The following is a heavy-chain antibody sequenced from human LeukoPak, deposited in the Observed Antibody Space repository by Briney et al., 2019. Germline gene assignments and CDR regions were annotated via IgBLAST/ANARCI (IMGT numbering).Heavy chain of an antibody. V-gene: IGHV3-21*01. D-gene: IGHD2-21*02. CDR2: ISSSSSYI. Sequence: SGGSLRLSCAASGFTFSSYSMNWVRQAPGKGLEWVSSISSSSSYIYYADSVKGRFTISRDNAKNSLYLQMNSLRAEDTAVYYCARESWVTATQGDFDSWGPGTLVTVSS. CDR1: GFTFSSYS. J-gene: IGHJ4*02. CDR3: ARESWVTATQGDFDS.